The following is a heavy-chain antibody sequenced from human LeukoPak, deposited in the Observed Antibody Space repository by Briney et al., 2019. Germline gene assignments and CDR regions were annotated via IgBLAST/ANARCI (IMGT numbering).Heavy chain of an antibody. D-gene: IGHD4-23*01. CDR3: ARGTLVNYYYYYGMDV. V-gene: IGHV4-59*01. CDR2: IYYSGST. Sequence: PSETLSLTCTISGGSISSYYWSWIRQPPGKGLEWIGYIYYSGSTNYSPSLKSRVTISVDTSKNQFSLKLSSVTAADTAAYYCARGTLVNYYYYYGMDVWGQGTTVTVSS. CDR1: GGSISSYY. J-gene: IGHJ6*02.